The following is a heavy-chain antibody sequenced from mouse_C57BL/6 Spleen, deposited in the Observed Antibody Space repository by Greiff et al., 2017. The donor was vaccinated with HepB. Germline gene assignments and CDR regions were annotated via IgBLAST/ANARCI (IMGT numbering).Heavy chain of an antibody. CDR2: ISYSGRT. Sequence: EVKLMESGPGMVKPSQSLSLTCNVTGYSITSGYDWHWIRHSPGNKLEWMGYISYSGRTNYNPSFKSRISITHDTSKNHFFLKLNSVTTEDTATYYCARGLLGFAYWGQGTLVTVSA. J-gene: IGHJ3*01. CDR3: ARGLLGFAY. V-gene: IGHV3-1*01. CDR1: GYSITSGYD.